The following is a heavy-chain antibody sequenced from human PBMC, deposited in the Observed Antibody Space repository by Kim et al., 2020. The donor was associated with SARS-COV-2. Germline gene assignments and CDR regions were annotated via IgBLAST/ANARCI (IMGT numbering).Heavy chain of an antibody. V-gene: IGHV7-4-1*02. CDR1: GYTFTSYA. CDR2: INTNTGNP. D-gene: IGHD2-15*01. J-gene: IGHJ6*02. Sequence: ASVKVSCKASGYTFTSYAMNWVRQAPGQGLEWMGWINTNTGNPTYAQGFTGRFVFSLDTSVSTAYLQIISLKAEDTAVYYCARDGGVVVALGALIYYYGMDVWGQGTTVTVSS. CDR3: ARDGGVVVALGALIYYYGMDV.